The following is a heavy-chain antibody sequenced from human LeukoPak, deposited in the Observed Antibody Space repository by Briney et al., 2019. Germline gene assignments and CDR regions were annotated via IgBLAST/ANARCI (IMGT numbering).Heavy chain of an antibody. D-gene: IGHD4-17*01. V-gene: IGHV1-8*01. J-gene: IGHJ4*02. CDR2: MNPDTGRT. CDR3: ARGHRHTVTTFGY. CDR1: VYTFTGYF. Sequence: ASVKASCKASVYTFTGYFMNGVRQAAGQGLGCVGWMNPDTGRTDSAQKFQGRVTMTSSTSDSTVYMELSSLRSEDTAVYYCARGHRHTVTTFGYWGQGTLVTVSS.